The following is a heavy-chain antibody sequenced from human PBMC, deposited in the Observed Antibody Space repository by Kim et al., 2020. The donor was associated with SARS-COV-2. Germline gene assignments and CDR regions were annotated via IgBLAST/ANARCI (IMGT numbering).Heavy chain of an antibody. D-gene: IGHD2-2*01. CDR2: IKQDGSEK. CDR1: GFTFSSYW. Sequence: GGSLRLSCAASGFTFSSYWMSWVRQAPGKGLEWVANIKQDGSEKYYVDSVKGRFTISRDNAKNSLYLQMNSLRAEDTAVYYCARETIVVVPAHEPKENYYYYYGMDVWGQGTTVTVSS. CDR3: ARETIVVVPAHEPKENYYYYYGMDV. V-gene: IGHV3-7*01. J-gene: IGHJ6*02.